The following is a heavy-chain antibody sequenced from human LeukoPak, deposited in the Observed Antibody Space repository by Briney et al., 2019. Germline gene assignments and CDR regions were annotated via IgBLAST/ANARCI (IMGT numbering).Heavy chain of an antibody. V-gene: IGHV3-7*03. CDR2: IKQDGSEK. J-gene: IGHJ5*02. CDR1: GFTFSSYA. D-gene: IGHD2-15*01. CDR3: ARDEGWFWFDP. Sequence: GSLRLSCAASGFTFSSYAMHWVRQAPGKGLEWVANIKQDGSEKYYVDSVKGRFTISRDNAKNSLYLQMNSLRAEDTAVYYCARDEGWFWFDPWGQGTLVTVSS.